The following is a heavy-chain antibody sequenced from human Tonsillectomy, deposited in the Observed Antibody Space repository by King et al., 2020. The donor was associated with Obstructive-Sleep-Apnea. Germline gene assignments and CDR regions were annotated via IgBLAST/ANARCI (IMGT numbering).Heavy chain of an antibody. V-gene: IGHV3-23*04. CDR3: AKVPIPVVPAAMADY. Sequence: EVQLVESGGGLVQPGGSLRLSCAASGFTFSSYAVNWVRQAPGKGLEWVSGISSSGSSTYYADSVKGRFTISRDNSKNTLYLQMNSLRAEDTAVYYCAKVPIPVVPAAMADYWGQGTLVTVSS. D-gene: IGHD2-2*01. CDR1: GFTFSSYA. J-gene: IGHJ4*02. CDR2: ISSSGSST.